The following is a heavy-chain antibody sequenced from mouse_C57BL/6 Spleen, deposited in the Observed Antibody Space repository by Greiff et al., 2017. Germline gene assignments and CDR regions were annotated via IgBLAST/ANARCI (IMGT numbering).Heavy chain of an antibody. V-gene: IGHV5-17*01. CDR3: ARLSLRGAMDY. J-gene: IGHJ4*01. CDR1: GFTFSDYG. CDR2: ISSGSSTI. D-gene: IGHD6-2*01. Sequence: EVHLVESGGGLVKPGGSLKLSCAASGFTFSDYGMHWVRQAPEKGLEWVAYISSGSSTIYYADTVKGRFTISRDNAKNTLFLQMTSLRSEDTAMYYCARLSLRGAMDYWGQGTSVTVSS.